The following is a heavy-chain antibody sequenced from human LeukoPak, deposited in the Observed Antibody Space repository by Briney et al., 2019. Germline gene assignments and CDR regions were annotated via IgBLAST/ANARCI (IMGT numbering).Heavy chain of an antibody. Sequence: SETLSLTCAVSGGSISSGGYSWSWTRQPPGKGLEWIGYICHSGSTYYNPSLKSRVTISVDRSKNQFSLKLSSVTAADTAVYYCARSLKGWFDPWGQGTLVTVSS. CDR1: GGSISSGGYS. V-gene: IGHV4-30-2*01. CDR2: ICHSGST. CDR3: ARSLKGWFDP. D-gene: IGHD4/OR15-4a*01. J-gene: IGHJ5*02.